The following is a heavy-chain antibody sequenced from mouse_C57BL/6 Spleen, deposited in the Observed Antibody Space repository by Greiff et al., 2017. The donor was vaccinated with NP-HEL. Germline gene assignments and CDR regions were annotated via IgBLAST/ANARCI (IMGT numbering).Heavy chain of an antibody. D-gene: IGHD2-4*01. Sequence: QVQLQQSGAELVRPGASVTLSCKASGYTFTDYEMHWVKQTPVHGLEWIGAIDPETGGTAYNQKFKGKAILTADKSSSTAYMELRSLTSEDSAVYYCTRARDYAYWGQGTLVTVSA. V-gene: IGHV1-15*01. J-gene: IGHJ3*01. CDR2: IDPETGGT. CDR3: TRARDYAY. CDR1: GYTFTDYE.